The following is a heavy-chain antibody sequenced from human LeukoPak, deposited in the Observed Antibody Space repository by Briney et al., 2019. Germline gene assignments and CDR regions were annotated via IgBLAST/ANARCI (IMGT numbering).Heavy chain of an antibody. CDR3: ARHAPGYSNINWFDP. V-gene: IGHV4-4*09. J-gene: IGHJ5*02. CDR2: IYTSGST. Sequence: SETLSLTCTVSGGSISSYYWSWIRQPPGKGLERIGYIYTSGSTNYNPSLKSRVTISVDTSKNQFSLMLSSVTAADTAVYYCARHAPGYSNINWFDPWGQGTLVTVSS. D-gene: IGHD5-18*01. CDR1: GGSISSYY.